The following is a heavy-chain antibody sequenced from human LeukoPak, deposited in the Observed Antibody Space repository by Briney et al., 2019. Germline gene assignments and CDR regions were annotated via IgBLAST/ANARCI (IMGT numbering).Heavy chain of an antibody. CDR1: GGSFSGYY. J-gene: IGHJ4*02. D-gene: IGHD6-13*01. V-gene: IGHV4-34*01. CDR3: ARGLPRYSSSWYVDY. CDR2: INHSGST. Sequence: SETLSLTCAVYGGSFSGYYWSWIRQPPGRGLEWIGEINHSGSTNYNPSLKSRVTISVDTSKNQFSLKLSSVTAADTAVYYCARGLPRYSSSWYVDYWGQGTLVTVSS.